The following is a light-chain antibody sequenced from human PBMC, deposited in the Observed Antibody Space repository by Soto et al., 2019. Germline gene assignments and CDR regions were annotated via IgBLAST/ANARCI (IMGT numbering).Light chain of an antibody. Sequence: DIVMTQSPLSLPVTPGEPASISCRSSQSLLHSHGYHYFYWYVQKAGQAPQPLIYEVSNRFSGVPERFSGSGSRTDFTLKISRVEADDVGIYYCMQAIDIPWTFGQGTKVDIK. CDR3: MQAIDIPWT. CDR2: EVS. V-gene: IGKV2-29*03. J-gene: IGKJ1*01. CDR1: QSLLHSHGYHY.